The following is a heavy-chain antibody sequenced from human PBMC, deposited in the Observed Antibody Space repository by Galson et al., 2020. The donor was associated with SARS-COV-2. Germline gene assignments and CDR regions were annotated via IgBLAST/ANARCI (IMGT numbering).Heavy chain of an antibody. D-gene: IGHD7-27*01. CDR3: AKDSNWGLGMEYFDL. V-gene: IGHV3-9*01. CDR2: ISWNSGSI. Sequence: GGSLRLSCSASGFTFDDYAMHWVRQAPGKGLEWVSGISWNSGSIGYADSVKGRFTISRDNAKNSLYLQMNSLRAEDTALYYCAKDSNWGLGMEYFDLWGRGTLVTVSS. J-gene: IGHJ2*01. CDR1: GFTFDDYA.